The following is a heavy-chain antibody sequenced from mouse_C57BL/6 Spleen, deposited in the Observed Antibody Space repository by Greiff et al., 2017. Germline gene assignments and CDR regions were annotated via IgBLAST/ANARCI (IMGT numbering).Heavy chain of an antibody. CDR3: TRGRGSPWFAY. CDR1: GFTFSDAW. Sequence: EVMLVESGGGLVQPGGSMKLSCAASGFTFSDAWMDWVRQSPEKGLEWVAEIRNKANNHATYYAESVKGRFTISRDDSKSSVYLQMTSLRAEDTGIYYCTRGRGSPWFAYWGQGTLVTVSA. CDR2: IRNKANNHAT. J-gene: IGHJ3*01. V-gene: IGHV6-6*01.